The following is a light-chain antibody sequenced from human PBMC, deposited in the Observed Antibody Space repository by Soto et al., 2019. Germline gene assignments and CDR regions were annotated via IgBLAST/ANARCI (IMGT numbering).Light chain of an antibody. CDR3: SSYAGVKNFVV. CDR2: EVS. V-gene: IGLV2-8*01. Sequence: QSVLTQPASVSGSPGQSITISCTGTNNDVGGHMYVSWYQQHPGKGPRLILYEVSKRPSGVPDRFSGSKSGNTASLTVSGLQTEDEADYYCSSYAGVKNFVVFGGGTKLTVL. J-gene: IGLJ2*01. CDR1: NNDVGGHMY.